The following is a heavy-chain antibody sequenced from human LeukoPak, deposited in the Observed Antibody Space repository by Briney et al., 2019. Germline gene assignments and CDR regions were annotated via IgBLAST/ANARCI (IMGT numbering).Heavy chain of an antibody. Sequence: PGTSLRLSCAASGITFNAIHWVRQAPGKGLEWVALTWYDGRNKYYADSVKGRFTISIDNSKNMVYLHMNSLRADDTAVYYCARELFGSGSSPDYWGQGTLSPSPQ. D-gene: IGHD3-10*01. CDR3: ARELFGSGSSPDY. J-gene: IGHJ4*02. V-gene: IGHV3-33*01. CDR2: TWYDGRNK. CDR1: GITFNA.